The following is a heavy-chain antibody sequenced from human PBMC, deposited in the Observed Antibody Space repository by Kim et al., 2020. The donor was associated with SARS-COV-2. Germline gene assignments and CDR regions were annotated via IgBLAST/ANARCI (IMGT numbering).Heavy chain of an antibody. D-gene: IGHD2-2*01. CDR1: VPSITRGPYH. CDR2: IHDSGYT. V-gene: IGHV4-31*03. Sequence: SETLSLTCPPSVPSITRGPYHWTSIRQPPGKPLDWIGYIHDSGYTPYNPSLQSRLTISLETSKNQFTLKLSSVTAADTAVYYCAKERCSITSCFAWGDGDFYYYGMDAWGQGTTVIVS. CDR3: AKERCSITSCFAWGDGDFYYYGMDA. J-gene: IGHJ6*02.